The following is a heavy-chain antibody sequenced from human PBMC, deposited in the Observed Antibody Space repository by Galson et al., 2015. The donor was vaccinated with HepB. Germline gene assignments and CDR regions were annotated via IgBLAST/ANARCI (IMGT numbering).Heavy chain of an antibody. CDR3: TKSGLSGPIPAAVDY. D-gene: IGHD2-2*01. J-gene: IGHJ4*02. CDR1: GFIFSRHA. Sequence: SLRLSCAASGFIFSRHAMSWVRQAPGKGLEWVSVISSSGGGTNYADSVRGRFTISRDNSKNTLYLQMNDLRAEDTAVYYCTKSGLSGPIPAAVDYWGQGTLVTVSS. CDR2: ISSSGGGT. V-gene: IGHV3-23*01.